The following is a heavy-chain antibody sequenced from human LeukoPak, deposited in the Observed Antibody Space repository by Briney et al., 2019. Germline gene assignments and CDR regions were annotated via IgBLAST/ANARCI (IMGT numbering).Heavy chain of an antibody. Sequence: SETLSLTCTVSGGSISSSSYYWGWIRQPPGKGLEWIGSIYYSGSTYYNPSLKSRVTISVDTSKNQFSLKLSSVTAADTAVYYCASFDWFSFDYWGQGTLVTVSS. J-gene: IGHJ4*02. D-gene: IGHD3-9*01. CDR3: ASFDWFSFDY. V-gene: IGHV4-39*01. CDR1: GGSISSSSYY. CDR2: IYYSGST.